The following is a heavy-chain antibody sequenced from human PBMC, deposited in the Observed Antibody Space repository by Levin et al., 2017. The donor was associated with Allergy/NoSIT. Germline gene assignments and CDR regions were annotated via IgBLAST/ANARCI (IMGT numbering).Heavy chain of an antibody. J-gene: IGHJ3*02. D-gene: IGHD2-2*01. CDR3: AIVQRGASDI. CDR2: INTAGDT. V-gene: IGHV3-13*01. CDR1: GFPFSNYD. Sequence: PGGSLRLSCAASGFPFSNYDMHWVRQVTGKGLEWVSAINTAGDTHYPGSVKGRFTISRENAKNSLYLQMNSLRAGDSSVYYCAIVQRGASDIWGQGTMVTVSS.